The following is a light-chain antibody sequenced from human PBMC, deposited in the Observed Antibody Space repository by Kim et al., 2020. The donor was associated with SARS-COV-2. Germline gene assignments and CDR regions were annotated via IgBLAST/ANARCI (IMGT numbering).Light chain of an antibody. J-gene: IGKJ1*01. Sequence: ASVGDRVTITCRASQSINNWLAWCQQKPGKAPKVLIYKTSNLESGVPSRFSGSGSGTEFTLTINSLQPDDFATYYCQQYHSYPWTFGQGTKVDIK. CDR2: KTS. CDR3: QQYHSYPWT. V-gene: IGKV1-5*03. CDR1: QSINNW.